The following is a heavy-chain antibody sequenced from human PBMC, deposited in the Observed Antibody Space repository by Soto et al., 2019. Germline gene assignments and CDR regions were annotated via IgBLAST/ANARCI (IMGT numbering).Heavy chain of an antibody. D-gene: IGHD1-26*01. V-gene: IGHV3-23*01. CDR1: GFTFSDYA. J-gene: IGHJ5*02. Sequence: GSLRVSCAASGFTFSDYAMGWVRQAPGKGLEWVSAIGGTADATHYADSVKGRFTISRDNSKNALFLQLKSVESDDTVVYYCAKDAVPYNGRWDWFDTWGQGTLVTVSS. CDR3: AKDAVPYNGRWDWFDT. CDR2: IGGTADAT.